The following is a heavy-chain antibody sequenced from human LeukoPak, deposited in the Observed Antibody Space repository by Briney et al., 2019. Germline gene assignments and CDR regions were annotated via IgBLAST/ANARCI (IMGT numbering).Heavy chain of an antibody. CDR2: IYTSGST. J-gene: IGHJ4*02. D-gene: IGHD3-10*01. CDR3: ARGYGSGSYYIH. Sequence: SQTLSLTCTVSGGSISSGSYYWSWIRQPAGKGLEWIGRIYTSGSTNYNPSLKSRVTISVDTSKNQFSLKLSSVTAADTAVYYCARGYGSGSYYIHWGQGTLVTVSS. V-gene: IGHV4-61*02. CDR1: GGSISSGSYY.